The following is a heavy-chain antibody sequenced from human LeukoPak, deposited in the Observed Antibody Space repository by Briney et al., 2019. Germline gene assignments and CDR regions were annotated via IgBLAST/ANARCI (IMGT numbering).Heavy chain of an antibody. D-gene: IGHD3-22*01. CDR1: SGSISTGDYY. CDR2: IYYSGST. V-gene: IGHV4-30-4*01. Sequence: SQTLSLTCTVSSGSISTGDYYWSWVRQPPGKGLEYIGYIYYSGSTYYNPSLKSRITISVDTSKNQFSLKLSSVTAADTAVYYCAVGHYYHSSGYLFDSWGQGTLVTVSS. J-gene: IGHJ4*02. CDR3: AVGHYYHSSGYLFDS.